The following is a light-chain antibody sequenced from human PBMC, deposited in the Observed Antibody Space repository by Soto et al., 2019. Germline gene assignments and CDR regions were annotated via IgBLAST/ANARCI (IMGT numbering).Light chain of an antibody. Sequence: DIVMTQSPLSLPVILGEPASVSCRSSQSLLHRNGYNFLDWYLQKPGQSPQLLIYVGSSRASGVPDRFSGSGSATDFTLKISRVEAEDVGVYYCMQGLQTPYTFGQGTRLEI. CDR3: MQGLQTPYT. V-gene: IGKV2-28*01. CDR1: QSLLHRNGYNF. J-gene: IGKJ2*01. CDR2: VGS.